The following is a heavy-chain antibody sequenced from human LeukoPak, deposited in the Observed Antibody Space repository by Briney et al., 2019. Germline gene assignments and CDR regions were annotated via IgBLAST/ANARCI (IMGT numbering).Heavy chain of an antibody. CDR2: IYYSGST. Sequence: SETLSLTCTVSGGSISSSTSYWGWIRQPPGKGLEWIGSIYYSGSTSYNPSLKSRVTISVDTSKKQFSLKLDSVSAADTAVYYCARNASDSGTSYFDYWGQGTLVTVSS. CDR3: ARNASDSGTSYFDY. V-gene: IGHV4-39*01. D-gene: IGHD1-26*01. CDR1: GGSISSSTSY. J-gene: IGHJ4*02.